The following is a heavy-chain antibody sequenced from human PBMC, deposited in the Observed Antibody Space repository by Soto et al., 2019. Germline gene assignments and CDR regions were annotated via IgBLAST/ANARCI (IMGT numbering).Heavy chain of an antibody. J-gene: IGHJ5*02. D-gene: IGHD3-10*01. CDR1: GDSIMSNDYY. V-gene: IGHV4-39*01. CDR2: NYYSGST. Sequence: ADTLSLTFTVSGDSIMSNDYYGAWIRQPPGKGLELIGSNYYSGSTYYNPSLKSRVTMSIDTSKNQFSPKVNSVIVADTAVYYCARPGINANIWFHXWGQGTLVTVSX. CDR3: ARPGINANIWFHX.